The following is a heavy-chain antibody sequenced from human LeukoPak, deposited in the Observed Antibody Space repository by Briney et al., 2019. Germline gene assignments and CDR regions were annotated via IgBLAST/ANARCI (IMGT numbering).Heavy chain of an antibody. CDR1: GGSISSYY. CDR2: IYTSGST. V-gene: IGHV4-4*07. CDR3: AREEGLWSYLEY. D-gene: IGHD3-10*01. Sequence: SETLSLTCTVSGGSISSYYWSWIRQPAGKGLEWIGRIYTSGSTNYNAPLKSRVSMSVDTSKNQFSLKLSSVTAADTAVFYCAREEGLWSYLEYWGQGTLVTVSS. J-gene: IGHJ4*02.